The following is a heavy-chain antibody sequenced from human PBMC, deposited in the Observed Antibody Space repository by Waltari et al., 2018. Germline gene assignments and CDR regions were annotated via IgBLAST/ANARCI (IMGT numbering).Heavy chain of an antibody. CDR3: ARDGSGWYPGDY. D-gene: IGHD6-19*01. J-gene: IGHJ4*02. CDR1: GFTLRTFG. CDR2: SSVDENIV. V-gene: IGHV3-30-3*01. Sequence: QVQLVESGGDVVQPGRSLRLSCAASGFTLRTFGIHWVRQAPGKGLGCWELSSVDENIVYYADSVKGRFTGSRDNSKNTAYVQMNGLKPDDTGVYYCARDGSGWYPGDYWGQGTLVTVSS.